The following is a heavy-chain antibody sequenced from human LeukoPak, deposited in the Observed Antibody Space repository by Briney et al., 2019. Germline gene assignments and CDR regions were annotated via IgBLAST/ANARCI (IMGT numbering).Heavy chain of an antibody. V-gene: IGHV1-2*02. D-gene: IGHD6-19*01. CDR2: INPNSGGT. CDR1: GYTFTGYY. Sequence: GAVRVSCKASGYTFTGYYMDGVGQAPGQGLEWMGWINPNSGGTNYAQRFQGRVTMTRDTSISTAYMELSRLRSDDTAVYYCAGDSSSGWPTTVDYWGQGTLVTVSS. CDR3: AGDSSSGWPTTVDY. J-gene: IGHJ4*02.